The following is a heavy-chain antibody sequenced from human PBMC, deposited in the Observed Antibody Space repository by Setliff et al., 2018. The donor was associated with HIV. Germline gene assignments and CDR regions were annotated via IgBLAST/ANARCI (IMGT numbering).Heavy chain of an antibody. CDR1: GGSISSYY. CDR2: IYYRGNT. J-gene: IGHJ4*02. V-gene: IGHV4-59*01. CDR3: ARNKDDYYYDRSFDY. D-gene: IGHD3-22*01. Sequence: SETLSLTCTVSGGSISSYYWSWIRQPPGKGLEWIGYIYYRGNTYYNPSVKSRVTISMDTSKNQFSLRLDSVTAADTALYYCARNKDDYYYDRSFDYWGQGTLVTVSS.